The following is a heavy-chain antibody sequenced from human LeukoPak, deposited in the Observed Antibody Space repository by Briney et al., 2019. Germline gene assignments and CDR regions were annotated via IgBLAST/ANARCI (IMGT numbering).Heavy chain of an antibody. V-gene: IGHV4-59*08. Sequence: SETLSLTCTASGVSISNYYWSWIRQPPGKGLEGFGYYYYSGNTNYNPSLESRVTISADTSKNQFSLRLFSVTASDTAVYYCATTFSGYVSSWPEYFQHWGQGTLVTVSS. CDR2: YYYSGNT. D-gene: IGHD6-13*01. CDR3: ATTFSGYVSSWPEYFQH. CDR1: GVSISNYY. J-gene: IGHJ1*01.